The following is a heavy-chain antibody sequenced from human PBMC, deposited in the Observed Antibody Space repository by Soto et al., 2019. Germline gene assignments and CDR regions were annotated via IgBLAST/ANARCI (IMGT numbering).Heavy chain of an antibody. V-gene: IGHV3-15*01. D-gene: IGHD4-17*01. CDR2: IKSKTDGETT. CDR3: TTQGLTTVTSFDY. CDR1: GGSSTSNNW. J-gene: IGHJ4*02. Sequence: ETLSLTCAVSGGSSTSNNWMTWVRQTPGKGLEWVGRIKSKTDGETTDYAAPVKGRFTLSRDDSKNTVCLQMTSLKTDDTAVYYCTTQGLTTVTSFDYWGQGTLVTVSS.